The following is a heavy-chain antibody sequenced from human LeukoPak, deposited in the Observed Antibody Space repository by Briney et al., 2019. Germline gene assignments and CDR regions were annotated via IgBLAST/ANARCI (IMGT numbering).Heavy chain of an antibody. Sequence: GGSLRLSCAASGFTFSSYGMHWVRQAPGKGLEWVAFIRYDGSNKYYADSVKGRFTISRDNSKNTLYLQMNSLRAEDTAVYYCAKDQSLSRYSYSNFDYWGQGTLVTVSS. CDR1: GFTFSSYG. J-gene: IGHJ4*02. CDR2: IRYDGSNK. CDR3: AKDQSLSRYSYSNFDY. V-gene: IGHV3-30*02. D-gene: IGHD5-18*01.